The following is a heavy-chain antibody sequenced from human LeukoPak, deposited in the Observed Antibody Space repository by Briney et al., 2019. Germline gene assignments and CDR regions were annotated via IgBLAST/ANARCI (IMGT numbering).Heavy chain of an antibody. Sequence: SVKVFCKASGGTFSAYVISWVRQAPGQGLEWMGGIIPIFGTANYAQKFQGRVTITADESTTTAYMELSSLRSEDTAVYYCARGLTTDYGDYSYFDYWGQGTLVTVSS. V-gene: IGHV1-69*13. J-gene: IGHJ4*02. D-gene: IGHD4-17*01. CDR3: ARGLTTDYGDYSYFDY. CDR1: GGTFSAYV. CDR2: IIPIFGTA.